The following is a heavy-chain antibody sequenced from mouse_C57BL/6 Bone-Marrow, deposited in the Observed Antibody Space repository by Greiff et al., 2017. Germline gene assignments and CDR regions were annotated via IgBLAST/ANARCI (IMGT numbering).Heavy chain of an antibody. CDR1: GYTFTSYW. CDR2: IYPGSGST. J-gene: IGHJ2*01. D-gene: IGHD3-1*01. V-gene: IGHV1-55*01. CDR3: ARSGSRRDY. Sequence: QVQLQQPGAELVKPGASVKMSCKASGYTFTSYWITWVKQRPGQGLEWIGDIYPGSGSTNYNEKFKSKATLTVDTSSSTAYLQLSSLTSEDAAVYYCARSGSRRDYWGQGTTLTVSS.